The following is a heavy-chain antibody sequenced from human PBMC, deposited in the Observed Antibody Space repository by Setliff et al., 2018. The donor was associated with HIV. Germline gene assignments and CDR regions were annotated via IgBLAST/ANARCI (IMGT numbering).Heavy chain of an antibody. CDR3: ARESTDSSGYYRGYFDY. CDR1: GGSFSGYY. D-gene: IGHD6-19*01. Sequence: PSETLSLTCGVHGGSFSGYYWSWIRQPPGKGLEWIGEINHSGTTYYNPSLKSRVTISVDTSKNQFSLKLSSVTAADTAVYYCARESTDSSGYYRGYFDYWGQGTLVTVSS. V-gene: IGHV4-34*01. CDR2: INHSGTT. J-gene: IGHJ4*02.